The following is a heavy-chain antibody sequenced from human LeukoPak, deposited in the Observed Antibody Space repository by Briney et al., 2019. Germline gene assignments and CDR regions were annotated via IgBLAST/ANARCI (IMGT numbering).Heavy chain of an antibody. CDR2: IYTTGST. CDR3: AGGKNFDY. CDR1: GGSISDYY. J-gene: IGHJ4*02. D-gene: IGHD3-16*01. Sequence: SETLSLTCTVSGGSISDYYWGWIRQPAGKGLEWIGRIYTTGSTDYNPSLKSRVTISVDTSKNQFSLKLSSVTAAYTAVYYGAGGKNFDYWGQGTLVTVSS. V-gene: IGHV4-4*07.